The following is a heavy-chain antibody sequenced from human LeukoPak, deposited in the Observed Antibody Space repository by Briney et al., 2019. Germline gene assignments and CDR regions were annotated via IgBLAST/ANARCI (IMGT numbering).Heavy chain of an antibody. Sequence: GGSLRLSCAASGFTFNSYAMSWVRQAPGKRLEWVSSISGSAGSTYCADSVKGRFTISRDNFKNTLYLQMNSLRAEDTAVYYCAKASMVRGVITFDYWGQGTLVTVSS. J-gene: IGHJ4*02. CDR3: AKASMVRGVITFDY. D-gene: IGHD3-10*01. V-gene: IGHV3-23*01. CDR1: GFTFNSYA. CDR2: ISGSAGST.